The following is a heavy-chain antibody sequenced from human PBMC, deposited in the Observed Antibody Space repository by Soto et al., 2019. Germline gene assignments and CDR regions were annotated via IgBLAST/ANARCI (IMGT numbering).Heavy chain of an antibody. J-gene: IGHJ6*03. D-gene: IGHD2-15*01. V-gene: IGHV4-39*01. Sequence: QLQLQESGPGLVKPSETLSLTCTVSGGSISSSSYYWGWIRQPPGKGLEWIGSIYYSGSTYYNPSLKSRDTISVDTSKNQFSLKLSSVTAADTAVYYCARTRAVVAATGYYYYYMDVWGKGTTVTVSS. CDR1: GGSISSSSYY. CDR3: ARTRAVVAATGYYYYYMDV. CDR2: IYYSGST.